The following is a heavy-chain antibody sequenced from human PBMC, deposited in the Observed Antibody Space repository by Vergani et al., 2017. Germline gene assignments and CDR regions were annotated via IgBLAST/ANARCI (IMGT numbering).Heavy chain of an antibody. Sequence: QVQLQESGPGLVKPSETLSLTCTVSGGSISSYYWSWIRQPAGKGLEWIGRIYTSGSTNYNPSLKSRVTMSVDTSKNQFSLKLSSVTAADTAVYYCARGPQTGDYCGGDCYLVGDWFDPWGQGTLVTVSS. D-gene: IGHD2-21*01. V-gene: IGHV4-4*07. CDR2: IYTSGST. CDR3: ARGPQTGDYCGGDCYLVGDWFDP. J-gene: IGHJ5*02. CDR1: GGSISSYY.